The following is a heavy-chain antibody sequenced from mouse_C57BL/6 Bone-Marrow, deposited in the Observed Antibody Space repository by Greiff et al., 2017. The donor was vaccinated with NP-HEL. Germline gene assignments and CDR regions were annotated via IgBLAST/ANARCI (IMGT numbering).Heavy chain of an antibody. V-gene: IGHV1-5*01. CDR2: IYPGNSDT. Sequence: EVMLVESGTVLARPGASVKLSCKTSGYTFTSYWMHWVKQRPGQGLEWIGAIYPGNSDTSYNQKFKGKAKLTAVKSASTAYMELSSLTNEDSAVDYYTGEGYDYDWIAYGGRGTLITVSA. CDR3: TGEGYDYDWIAY. D-gene: IGHD2-4*01. J-gene: IGHJ3*01. CDR1: GYTFTSYW.